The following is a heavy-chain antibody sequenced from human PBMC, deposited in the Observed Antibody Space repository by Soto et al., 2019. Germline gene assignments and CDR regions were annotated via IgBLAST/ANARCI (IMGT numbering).Heavy chain of an antibody. V-gene: IGHV3-30-3*01. CDR3: ARPYYYDSSGYSYFDY. Sequence: QVQLVESGGGVVQPGRSLRLSCAASGFTFSSYAMHWVRQAPGKGLEWVAVISYDGSNKYYADSVKGRFTIYRDNSKNKLYLQMNSLRAEDTAVYYCARPYYYDSSGYSYFDYWGQGTLVTVSS. CDR1: GFTFSSYA. J-gene: IGHJ4*02. CDR2: ISYDGSNK. D-gene: IGHD3-22*01.